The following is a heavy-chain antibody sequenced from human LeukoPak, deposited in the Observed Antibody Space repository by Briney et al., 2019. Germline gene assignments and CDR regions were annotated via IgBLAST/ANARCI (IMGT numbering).Heavy chain of an antibody. V-gene: IGHV4-34*01. CDR3: AGGQAHYGYLWEGYRSYGLDV. D-gene: IGHD3-16*02. CDR2: INHSGST. CDR1: GGSFSGYY. Sequence: PSETLSLTCAVYGGSFSGYYWSWIRQPPGKGLEWIGEINHSGSTTYNPSLKSRVPISIDTSKNQFSLKLSSLTAADMAVYYVAGGQAHYGYLWEGYRSYGLDVGGQGTTVTVSS. J-gene: IGHJ6*02.